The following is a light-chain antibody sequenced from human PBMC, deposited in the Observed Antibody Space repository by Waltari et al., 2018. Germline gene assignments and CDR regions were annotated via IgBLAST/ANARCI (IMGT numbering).Light chain of an antibody. Sequence: CRASQSIGGWLAWYQQKPGKAPELLIYEASSLQSGVPSRFSGSGSGTEFILTIGSLQPDDFATYYCQQNHSYPRTFGQGTKVEI. CDR3: QQNHSYPRT. J-gene: IGKJ1*01. CDR1: QSIGGW. CDR2: EAS. V-gene: IGKV1-5*03.